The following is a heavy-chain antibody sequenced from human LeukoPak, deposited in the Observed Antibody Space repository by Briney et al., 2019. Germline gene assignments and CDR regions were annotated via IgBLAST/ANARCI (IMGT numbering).Heavy chain of an antibody. CDR1: GGSISSYY. CDR2: IYYSGST. Sequence: NPSETLSLTCTVSGGSISSYYWSWLRQPPGKGLEWIGYIYYSGSTNYNPSLKSRVTISVDTSKNQFSLKLSSVTAADTAVYYCARALNDYGDYLDYWGQGTLVTVSS. J-gene: IGHJ4*02. V-gene: IGHV4-59*01. D-gene: IGHD4-17*01. CDR3: ARALNDYGDYLDY.